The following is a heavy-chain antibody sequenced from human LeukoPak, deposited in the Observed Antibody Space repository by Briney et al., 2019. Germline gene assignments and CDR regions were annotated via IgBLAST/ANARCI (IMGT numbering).Heavy chain of an antibody. Sequence: SETLSLSCTVSGGSISRTGHYWGWIRQPPGKGLEWIGSIYDSGRTHYNPSLQSRVTISVGTSKNLFSLKLSSVTAADTAVFYCARHTASGLYYFDYWGQGNLVTVSS. CDR3: ARHTASGLYYFDY. CDR2: IYDSGRT. D-gene: IGHD3-10*01. J-gene: IGHJ4*02. V-gene: IGHV4-39*01. CDR1: GGSISRTGHY.